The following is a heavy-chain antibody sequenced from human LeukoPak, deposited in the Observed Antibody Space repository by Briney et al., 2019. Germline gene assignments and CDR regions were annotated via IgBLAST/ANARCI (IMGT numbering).Heavy chain of an antibody. CDR2: IYDSGST. CDR3: ARVGGTNYYYYGMDV. Sequence: SETLSLTCTVSGGSISSHYWSWIRQHPGKGLEWIGYIYDSGSTNYNPSLKSRVTISIDTSKNQFSLKLSSVTAADTAVYYCARVGGTNYYYYGMDVWGQGTTVTVSS. D-gene: IGHD1-26*01. CDR1: GGSISSHY. V-gene: IGHV4-59*11. J-gene: IGHJ6*02.